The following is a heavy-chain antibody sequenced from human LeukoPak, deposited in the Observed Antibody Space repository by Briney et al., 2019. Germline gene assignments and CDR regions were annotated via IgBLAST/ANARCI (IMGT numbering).Heavy chain of an antibody. CDR1: GFTFSSYS. CDR3: ARAGSPYGDYEY. Sequence: GGSLRLSCAASGFTFSSYSMNWVRQAPGKGLEWVSYISGSSSTIYYADSVKGRFTISRDNAKNSLYLQMNSLRAEDTAVYYCARAGSPYGDYEYWGQGTLVTVSS. D-gene: IGHD4-17*01. J-gene: IGHJ4*02. CDR2: ISGSSSTI. V-gene: IGHV3-48*04.